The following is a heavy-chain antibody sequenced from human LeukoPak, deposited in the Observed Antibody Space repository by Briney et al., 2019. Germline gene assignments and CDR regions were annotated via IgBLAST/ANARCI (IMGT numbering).Heavy chain of an antibody. D-gene: IGHD4-17*01. J-gene: IGHJ1*01. Sequence: GGSLRLSCAASGFTFSSYSIYWVRQAPGKGLEWVSSISSSSRYINYADSVKGRFTISRDNAKNSLYLQMNSLRAEDTAVYYCAKDTVTTRPRVFQHWGQGTLVTVSS. CDR3: AKDTVTTRPRVFQH. V-gene: IGHV3-21*01. CDR2: ISSSSRYI. CDR1: GFTFSSYS.